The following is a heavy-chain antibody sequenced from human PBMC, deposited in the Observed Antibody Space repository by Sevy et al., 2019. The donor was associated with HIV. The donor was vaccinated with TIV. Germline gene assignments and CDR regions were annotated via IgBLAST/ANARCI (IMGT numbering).Heavy chain of an antibody. V-gene: IGHV3-7*01. CDR3: VREGLGGFSYSLDC. D-gene: IGHD5-18*01. CDR1: GFTFIDYA. J-gene: IGHJ4*02. CDR2: MKQDGSEK. Sequence: GGSLRLSCADSGFTFIDYAMHWVRQAPGKGLEWVATMKQDGSEKYYVDSVKGRFTISRDNAKHSLYLQMNSLRAEDTAVYYCVREGLGGFSYSLDCWGQGTLVTVSS.